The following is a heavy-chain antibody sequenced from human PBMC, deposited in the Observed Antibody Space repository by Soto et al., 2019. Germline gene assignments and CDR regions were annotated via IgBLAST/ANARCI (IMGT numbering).Heavy chain of an antibody. J-gene: IGHJ5*02. Sequence: QLQLQESGSGRVKPSQTLSLTCAVSGGSITSGNSYSWSWIRQPPGKGLEWIGSISHTGSTSYNPSLKSRLTMSVDKSKNQFSLRLSSVTAADMAVYYCARAVAPYFGTWFDPWGQGILVTVSS. CDR3: ARAVAPYFGTWFDP. D-gene: IGHD3-10*01. CDR2: ISHTGST. CDR1: GGSITSGNSYS. V-gene: IGHV4-30-2*01.